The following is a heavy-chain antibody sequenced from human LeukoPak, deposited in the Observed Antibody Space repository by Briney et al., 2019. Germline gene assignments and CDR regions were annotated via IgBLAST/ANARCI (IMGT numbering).Heavy chain of an antibody. CDR3: ARTLLYCSGGSCYPTRFDS. J-gene: IGHJ4*02. CDR1: GFTFSSYW. D-gene: IGHD2-15*01. V-gene: IGHV3-74*01. Sequence: GGSLRLSCAASGFTFSSYWMHWVRQAPGKGLVWVSRINTDGSSTSYADSVKGRFTISRDNAKNTLYLQMNSLRAEDTAVYYCARTLLYCSGGSCYPTRFDSWGQGTLVTVSS. CDR2: INTDGSST.